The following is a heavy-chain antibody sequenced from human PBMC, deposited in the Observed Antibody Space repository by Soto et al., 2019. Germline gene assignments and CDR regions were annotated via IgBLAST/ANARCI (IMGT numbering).Heavy chain of an antibody. CDR3: ARRYHDAFDI. J-gene: IGHJ3*02. Sequence: QVQLVESGGGVVQPGRSPRLSCAASGFTFSSYAMHWVRQAPGKGLEWVAVISYDGSNKYYAVSVKGRFTISRDNSKNTLYLQMNSLRAEDTAVYYCARRYHDAFDIWGQGTMVTVSS. D-gene: IGHD2-2*01. CDR1: GFTFSSYA. CDR2: ISYDGSNK. V-gene: IGHV3-30-3*01.